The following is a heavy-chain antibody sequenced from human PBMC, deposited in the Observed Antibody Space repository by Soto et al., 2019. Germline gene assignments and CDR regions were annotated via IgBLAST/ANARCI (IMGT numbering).Heavy chain of an antibody. Sequence: SETLSLTCTVSGGSINAYFWTWIRQAPGKGLEWIGFVYYSGNTNYNPSLKSRVSISLHTSKNQFSLKLSSVTAADTAVYYCARGVDRQWADYWGQGTLVTVS. CDR1: GGSINAYF. CDR3: ARGVDRQWADY. V-gene: IGHV4-59*01. D-gene: IGHD6-19*01. J-gene: IGHJ4*02. CDR2: VYYSGNT.